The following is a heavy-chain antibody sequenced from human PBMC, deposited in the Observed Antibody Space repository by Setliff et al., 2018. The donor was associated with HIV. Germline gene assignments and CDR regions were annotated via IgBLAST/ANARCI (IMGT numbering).Heavy chain of an antibody. J-gene: IGHJ5*02. CDR2: MNPNSGNT. CDR3: ARVVTGGGNWFDP. V-gene: IGHV1-8*03. CDR1: GYTFTSYD. D-gene: IGHD2-21*02. Sequence: ASVKVSCKASGYTFTSYDINWVRQATGQGLEWMGWMNPNSGNTGYAQKFQGRVTITRSTSISTTYMELSSLRSEDTAVYYCARVVTGGGNWFDPWGQGTLVTVSS.